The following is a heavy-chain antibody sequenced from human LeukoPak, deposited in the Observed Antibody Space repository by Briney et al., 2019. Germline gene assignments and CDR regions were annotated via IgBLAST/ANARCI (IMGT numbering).Heavy chain of an antibody. D-gene: IGHD3-16*01. CDR2: IYSSGTS. Sequence: PSETLSLTCTVSGGSMNTYYWSWIRQSPENGLEFIGYIYSSGTSDYNPSLKSRVVISLDTSKSQFSLKMKSVTAADTAVYYCARRGTPYYYYYMDVWGSGTTVTVS. J-gene: IGHJ6*03. CDR3: ARRGTPYYYYYMDV. CDR1: GGSMNTYY. V-gene: IGHV4-59*08.